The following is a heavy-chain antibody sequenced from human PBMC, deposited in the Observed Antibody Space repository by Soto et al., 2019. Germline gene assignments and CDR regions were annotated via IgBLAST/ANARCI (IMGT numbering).Heavy chain of an antibody. V-gene: IGHV3-30*18. Sequence: QVQLVESGGGVVQPGRSLRLSCAASGFTFSTYGMHWVRQPPGKGLEWVAVISSDGSNEYYADPVKGRFTISRDNSKNTLYLQLNSLRGEDTAVYYCAKTITTYSGDSRGRGALVDYWGQGTLVTVSS. D-gene: IGHD3-22*01. CDR1: GFTFSTYG. J-gene: IGHJ4*02. CDR3: AKTITTYSGDSRGRGALVDY. CDR2: ISSDGSNE.